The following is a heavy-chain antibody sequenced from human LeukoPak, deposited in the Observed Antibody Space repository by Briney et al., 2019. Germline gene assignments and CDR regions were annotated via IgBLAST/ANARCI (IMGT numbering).Heavy chain of an antibody. J-gene: IGHJ4*02. CDR1: GFTFSSFA. D-gene: IGHD3-9*01. V-gene: IGHV3-23*01. CDR3: AKEREYYDILTGYDY. Sequence: QTGGSLRLSCAAPGFTFSSFAMSWVRQAPGKGLEWVSAISSSGGSTYYADSVKGRFTISRDNSKNTLYLQMNSLRAEDTAVYYCAKEREYYDILTGYDYWGQGTLVTVSS. CDR2: ISSSGGST.